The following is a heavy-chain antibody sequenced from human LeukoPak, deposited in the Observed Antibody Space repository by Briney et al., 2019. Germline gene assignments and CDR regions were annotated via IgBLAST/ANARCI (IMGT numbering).Heavy chain of an antibody. CDR1: GFTFSGYW. J-gene: IGHJ4*02. CDR2: INSDGSST. D-gene: IGHD2/OR15-2a*01. Sequence: GGSLRLSCAASGFTFSGYWMHWVRQAPGKGLVWVSRINSDGSSTTYADSVKGPFTISRDNAKNTLYLQMNSLRAEDTAMYYCARAIGLDFDFWGQGTLVTVSS. V-gene: IGHV3-74*01. CDR3: ARAIGLDFDF.